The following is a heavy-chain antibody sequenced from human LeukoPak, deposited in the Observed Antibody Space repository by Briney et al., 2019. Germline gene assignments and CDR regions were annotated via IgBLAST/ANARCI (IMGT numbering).Heavy chain of an antibody. CDR1: GFTFDDYA. CDR2: ISWNSGSI. J-gene: IGHJ6*02. CDR3: AKGTITVTTSPGDYYYGMDV. Sequence: GGSLRLSCAASGFTFDDYAMHWVRQAPGKGREWVSGISWNSGSIGYADSVKGRFTISRDNAKNSLYLQMNSLRAEDTALYYCAKGTITVTTSPGDYYYGMDVWGQGTTVTVSS. D-gene: IGHD4-17*01. V-gene: IGHV3-9*01.